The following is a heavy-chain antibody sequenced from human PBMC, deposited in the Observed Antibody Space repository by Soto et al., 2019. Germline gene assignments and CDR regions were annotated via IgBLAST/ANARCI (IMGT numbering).Heavy chain of an antibody. J-gene: IGHJ6*02. Sequence: QLQLQESGPRLVKPSETLSLTCTVSGGSISSSSYYWGWIRQPPGKGLEWIGSIYYSGSTYYNPSLKSRVTISVDTSKNQFSLKLSSVTAADTAVYYCASGSDSILGGGMDVWGQGTTVTVSS. CDR1: GGSISSSSYY. CDR3: ASGSDSILGGGMDV. V-gene: IGHV4-39*01. D-gene: IGHD3-22*01. CDR2: IYYSGST.